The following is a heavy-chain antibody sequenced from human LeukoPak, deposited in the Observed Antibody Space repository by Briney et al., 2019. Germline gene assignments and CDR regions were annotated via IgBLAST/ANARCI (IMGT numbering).Heavy chain of an antibody. J-gene: IGHJ4*02. CDR3: ARVSYCSSVSCYILDY. CDR1: GFTFSNCA. Sequence: PGGSLRLSCAASGFTFSNCAMDWVRQAPGKRLEYVSSIRGNGDSTNSANSVKGRFTISRDNSKNTLYLQMGSLRAEDMAVYYCARVSYCSSVSCYILDYWGQGALVTVSS. V-gene: IGHV3-64*01. CDR2: IRGNGDST. D-gene: IGHD2-2*02.